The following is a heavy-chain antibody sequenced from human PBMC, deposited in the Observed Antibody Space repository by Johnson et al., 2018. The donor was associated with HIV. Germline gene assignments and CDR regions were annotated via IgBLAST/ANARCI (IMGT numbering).Heavy chain of an antibody. D-gene: IGHD4-23*01. CDR3: ARDPPYGGNPSAFDV. Sequence: VQLVESGGGLVQPGGSLRRSCAASGFSVSYNYMNWVRQAPGKGLERVALLYSGGSTYYADSVKGRFTISRDNSKNTLYLQMHSLRPEDTALYYCARDPPYGGNPSAFDVWGQGTMVTVSS. CDR1: GFSVSYNY. CDR2: LYSGGST. J-gene: IGHJ3*01. V-gene: IGHV3-66*01.